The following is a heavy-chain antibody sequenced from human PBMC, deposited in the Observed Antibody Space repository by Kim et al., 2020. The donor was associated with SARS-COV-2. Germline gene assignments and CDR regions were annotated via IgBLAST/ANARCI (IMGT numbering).Heavy chain of an antibody. CDR2: NANTGDT. CDR3: TREDY. V-gene: IGHV1-2*02. Sequence: NANTGDTTYAQKFQGRVTVTRAPSSSTAYMELSRLTSDDTAIYYCTREDYWGQGTLVTVSS. J-gene: IGHJ4*02.